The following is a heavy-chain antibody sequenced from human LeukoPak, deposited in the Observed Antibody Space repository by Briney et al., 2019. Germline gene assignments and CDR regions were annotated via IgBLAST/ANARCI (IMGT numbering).Heavy chain of an antibody. J-gene: IGHJ4*02. CDR1: GLSFSSYW. D-gene: IGHD2-15*01. CDR3: AKVRCSGGSCYPYYFDY. Sequence: TGGSLRLSCAASGLSFSSYWMHWVRQVPGKGLVWVSFIKSDERTTAYADSVKGRFSISRDNAKNTLYLQMNSLRAEDTAVYYCAKVRCSGGSCYPYYFDYWGQGTLVTVSS. V-gene: IGHV3-74*01. CDR2: IKSDERTT.